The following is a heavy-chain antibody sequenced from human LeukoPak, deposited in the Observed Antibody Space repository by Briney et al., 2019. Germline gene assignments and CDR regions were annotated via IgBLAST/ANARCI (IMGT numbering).Heavy chain of an antibody. J-gene: IGHJ4*02. V-gene: IGHV4-31*03. CDR1: GASISSGGYY. CDR3: ARARPVYGGKDLIDY. D-gene: IGHD4-23*01. Sequence: PSETLSLTCTVSGASISSGGYYWSWIRQHPGKGLEWIGYIFYSGSTYYNPSLKSRVTISVDTSKNQFSLKLSSVTAADTAVYYCARARPVYGGKDLIDYWGQGTLVTVSS. CDR2: IFYSGST.